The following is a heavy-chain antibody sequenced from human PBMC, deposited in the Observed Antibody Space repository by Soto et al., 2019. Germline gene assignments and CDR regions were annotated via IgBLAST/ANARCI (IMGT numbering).Heavy chain of an antibody. CDR2: ISYDGSNK. V-gene: IGHV3-30*18. CDR1: GFTFSSYG. D-gene: IGHD6-6*01. Sequence: GGSLRLSCAASGFTFSSYGMHWVRQAPGKGLEWVAVISYDGSNKYYADSVKGRFTISRDNSKNTLYLQMNSLRAEDTAVYYCAKDLYSSSPGWFDPWGQGTLVTVPQ. CDR3: AKDLYSSSPGWFDP. J-gene: IGHJ5*02.